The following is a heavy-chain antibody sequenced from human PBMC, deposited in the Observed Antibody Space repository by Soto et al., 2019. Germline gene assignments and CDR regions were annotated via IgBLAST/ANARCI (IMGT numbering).Heavy chain of an antibody. D-gene: IGHD6-6*01. J-gene: IGHJ3*01. CDR1: GFAFSSHP. Sequence: GGSLRLSCAASGFAFSSHPMSWVRQAPERGLEWVSGISDGGDLTYNADSVKGRFTISRDNSKNILFLQMNSLRVEDTALYYCARRAFGSSRSFDLWGQATRVTLSS. V-gene: IGHV3-23*01. CDR3: ARRAFGSSRSFDL. CDR2: ISDGGDLT.